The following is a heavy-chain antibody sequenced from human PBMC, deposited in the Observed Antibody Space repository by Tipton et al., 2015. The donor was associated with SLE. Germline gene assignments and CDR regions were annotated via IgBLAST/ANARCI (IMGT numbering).Heavy chain of an antibody. CDR3: ARAYQGFWSGYVAIYNYMDV. D-gene: IGHD3-3*01. CDR1: GDSISSYY. CDR2: IYSSGST. V-gene: IGHV4-4*07. Sequence: TLSLTCTVSGDSISSYYLTWIRQPAGKGLEWIGRIYSSGSTNYNPSLQSRVTLSVDASTNQFSLRLSSVTAADTAVYYCARAYQGFWSGYVAIYNYMDVWGKGTTVTVSS. J-gene: IGHJ6*03.